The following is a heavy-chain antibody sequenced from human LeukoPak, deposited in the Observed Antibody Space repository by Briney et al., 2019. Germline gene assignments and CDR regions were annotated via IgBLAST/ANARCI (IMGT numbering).Heavy chain of an antibody. Sequence: GASVKVSCKASGYSFGKYGVSWVRQAPGQGLEWMGWSSGYNGDRNYAQKLQDRVTMTTDTSTSTAYMELRSLRSDDTAVYYCARDFDCSGVGCHDVFDIWGQGTMVTVSS. CDR3: ARDFDCSGVGCHDVFDI. D-gene: IGHD2-15*01. J-gene: IGHJ3*02. CDR1: GYSFGKYG. CDR2: SSGYNGDR. V-gene: IGHV1-18*01.